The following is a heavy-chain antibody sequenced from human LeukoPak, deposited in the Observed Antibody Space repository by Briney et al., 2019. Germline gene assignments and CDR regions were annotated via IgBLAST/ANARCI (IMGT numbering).Heavy chain of an antibody. Sequence: GESLKISCKGSGYSFTSYWIGWVRQMPGKGLGWMGIIYPGDSDTRYSPSFQGQVTISADKSISTAYLQWSSLKASDTAMYYCARGDYYGSGDLYYYYYGMDVWGQGTTVTVSS. V-gene: IGHV5-51*01. CDR2: IYPGDSDT. CDR1: GYSFTSYW. CDR3: ARGDYYGSGDLYYYYYGMDV. J-gene: IGHJ6*02. D-gene: IGHD3-10*01.